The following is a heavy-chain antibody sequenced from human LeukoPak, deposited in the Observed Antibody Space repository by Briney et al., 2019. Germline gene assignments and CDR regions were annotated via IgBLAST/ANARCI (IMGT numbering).Heavy chain of an antibody. D-gene: IGHD6-13*01. CDR2: ISWNSGSI. Sequence: GGSLRLSCAASGFTFDDYAMHWVRQAPGKGLEWVSGISWNSGSIGYADSAKGRFTISRDNAKNSLYLQMNSLRAEDTALYYCAKDIRCLGSSWYGAFDIWGQGTMVTVSS. V-gene: IGHV3-9*01. CDR1: GFTFDDYA. J-gene: IGHJ3*02. CDR3: AKDIRCLGSSWYGAFDI.